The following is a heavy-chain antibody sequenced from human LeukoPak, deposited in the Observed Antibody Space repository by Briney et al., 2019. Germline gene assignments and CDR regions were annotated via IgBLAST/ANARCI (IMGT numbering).Heavy chain of an antibody. CDR2: IYYSGST. V-gene: IGHV4-59*01. Sequence: SQTLSLTCTVSGGSISVYYWSWIRQPPGKGLEWIGYIYYSGSTNYNPSLKSRVTISVDTSKNQFSLKLSSVTAADTAVYYCARSSGYSSSWLAFDYWGQGTLVTVSS. D-gene: IGHD6-13*01. CDR3: ARSSGYSSSWLAFDY. J-gene: IGHJ4*02. CDR1: GGSISVYY.